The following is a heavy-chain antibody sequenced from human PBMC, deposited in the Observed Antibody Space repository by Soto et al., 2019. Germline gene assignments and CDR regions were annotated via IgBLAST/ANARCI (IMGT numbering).Heavy chain of an antibody. D-gene: IGHD3-22*01. CDR2: ISYGGGTT. CDR1: EFTFRNYA. Sequence: PGGSLRLSCAASEFTFRNYAMSWVRQAPGKGLEWVSAISYGGGTTYYADSVKGRFTISRDNSKNTLYLQMNSLRAEDTAVYYCAKNPGYYYDSTGYHFDYWGQGTLVT. V-gene: IGHV3-23*01. J-gene: IGHJ4*02. CDR3: AKNPGYYYDSTGYHFDY.